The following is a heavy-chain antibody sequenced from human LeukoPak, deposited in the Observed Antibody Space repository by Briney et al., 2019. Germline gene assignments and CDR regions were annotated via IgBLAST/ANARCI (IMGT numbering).Heavy chain of an antibody. CDR3: AKDLRYSYGFPYYYDSSGYIDY. D-gene: IGHD3-22*01. CDR1: GFTFSSYA. V-gene: IGHV3-23*01. Sequence: GGSLRLSCAASGFTFSSYAMSWVRQAPGKGLEWVSAISGSGGSTYYADSVKGRFTISRDNSKNTLYLQMNSLRAEDTAVYYCAKDLRYSYGFPYYYDSSGYIDYRGQGTLVTVSS. CDR2: ISGSGGST. J-gene: IGHJ4*02.